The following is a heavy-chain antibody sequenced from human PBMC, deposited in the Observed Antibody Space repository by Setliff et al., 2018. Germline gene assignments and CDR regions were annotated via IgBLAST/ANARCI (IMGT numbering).Heavy chain of an antibody. CDR3: ARGAPGRYCSGGSCSYFDY. J-gene: IGHJ4*02. CDR1: GYPFKTYD. CDR2: MNPTSGNT. V-gene: IGHV1-8*02. D-gene: IGHD2-15*01. Sequence: ASVKVSCKASGYPFKTYDINWVRQATGQGLEWMGWMNPTSGNTGYAQKFQGRVTMTRNTSISTAYMELSSLRSEDTAVYYCARGAPGRYCSGGSCSYFDYWGQGILVTVSS.